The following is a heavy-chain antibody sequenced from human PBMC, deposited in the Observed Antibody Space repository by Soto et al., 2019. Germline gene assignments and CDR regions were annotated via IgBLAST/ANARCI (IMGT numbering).Heavy chain of an antibody. D-gene: IGHD4-17*01. CDR1: GGSLSRSGYY. V-gene: IGHV4-39*01. CDR3: TRHRYGVSVTHLYY. CDR2: VYYSGST. Sequence: SETLSLTCTVSGGSLSRSGYYWGWILQPPGKGLEWIGTVYYSGSTYYNPSLKRRVTISVDTSKNQFSLKLSSVTAADTAVYYCTRHRYGVSVTHLYYWGQGTLVTVSS. J-gene: IGHJ4*02.